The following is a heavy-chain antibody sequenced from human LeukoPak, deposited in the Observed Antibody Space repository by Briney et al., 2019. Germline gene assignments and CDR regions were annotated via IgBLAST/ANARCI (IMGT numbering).Heavy chain of an antibody. J-gene: IGHJ4*02. V-gene: IGHV3-23*01. Sequence: GGSLRLSCAASGFTFSSYAMSWVRQAPGKGLEWVSAISGSGTNTDYADSVKGRFTISRDNSKNTLYLQMNSLRAEDTAVYYCAKGGYGSGSYYNIDYWGQGTLVTVSS. CDR2: ISGSGTNT. CDR3: AKGGYGSGSYYNIDY. CDR1: GFTFSSYA. D-gene: IGHD3-10*01.